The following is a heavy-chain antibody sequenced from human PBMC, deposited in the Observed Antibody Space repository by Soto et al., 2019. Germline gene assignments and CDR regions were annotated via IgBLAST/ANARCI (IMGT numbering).Heavy chain of an antibody. V-gene: IGHV4-59*01. J-gene: IGHJ4*02. CDR2: IYYSGST. CDR1: GGSISSYY. D-gene: IGHD6-6*01. Sequence: PSETLSLTCTVSGGSISSYYWSWIRQPPGKGLEWIGYIYYSGSTNYNPSLKSRVTISVDTSKNQFSLKLSSVTAADTAVYYCARVNRKSSSSPNFDYWGQGTLVTVSS. CDR3: ARVNRKSSSSPNFDY.